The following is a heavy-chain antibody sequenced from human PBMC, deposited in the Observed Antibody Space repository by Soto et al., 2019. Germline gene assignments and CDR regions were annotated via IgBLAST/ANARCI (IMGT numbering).Heavy chain of an antibody. V-gene: IGHV4-31*03. CDR2: IYYSGST. J-gene: IGHJ6*02. CDR1: GGSISSGGYY. Sequence: SETLSLTCTVSGGSISSGGYYWSWIRQHPGKGLEWIGYIYYSGSTYYNPSLKSRVTISVDTSKNQFSLKLSSVTAADTAVYYCASNRGYCSGGSCYPEGYYYYYGMDVWGQGTTVTVSS. D-gene: IGHD2-15*01. CDR3: ASNRGYCSGGSCYPEGYYYYYGMDV.